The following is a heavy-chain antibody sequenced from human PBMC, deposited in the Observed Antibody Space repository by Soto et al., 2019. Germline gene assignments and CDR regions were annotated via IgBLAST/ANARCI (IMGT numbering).Heavy chain of an antibody. V-gene: IGHV4-34*01. Sequence: SETLSLTCAVYGGSFSGYYWSWIRQPPGKGLEWIGEINHSGSTNYNPSLKSRVTISVATSKNQFSLKLRSVTAADTAVYYCARGRSSSWYYYYYYMDVLCQGTTVTVSS. CDR2: INHSGST. J-gene: IGHJ6*02. CDR1: GGSFSGYY. D-gene: IGHD6-13*01. CDR3: ARGRSSSWYYYYYYMDV.